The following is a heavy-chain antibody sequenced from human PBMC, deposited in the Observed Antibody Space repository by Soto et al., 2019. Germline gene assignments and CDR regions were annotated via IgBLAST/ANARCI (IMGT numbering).Heavy chain of an antibody. CDR1: GFAYSNAW. CDR3: KTVIPQTTWELGP. D-gene: IGHD1-1*01. J-gene: IGHJ5*02. CDR2: IKSKTDPGTR. Sequence: WGSLRLSCVASGFAYSNAWMSLVRQSPGKGLEWVGGIKSKTDPGTRDYAGPVKRRFTISRDDPKNTLYLKMKTLRTEETAVHYCKTVIPQTTWELGPSGQGTLFMGSS. V-gene: IGHV3-15*05.